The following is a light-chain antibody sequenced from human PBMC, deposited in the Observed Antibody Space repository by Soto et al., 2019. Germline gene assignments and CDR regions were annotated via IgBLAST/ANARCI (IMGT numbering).Light chain of an antibody. CDR2: DAF. V-gene: IGKV3-11*01. Sequence: EIVLTQSPATLSLSPGESATLSCRASQSVSNYLAWYQEKPGQAPRLLIYDAFNRATGIPARFSGSVSGTEFTLTISSLQSEDIAVYFGQQYYNWPPITFGQGTRLEIK. CDR1: QSVSNY. J-gene: IGKJ5*01. CDR3: QQYYNWPPIT.